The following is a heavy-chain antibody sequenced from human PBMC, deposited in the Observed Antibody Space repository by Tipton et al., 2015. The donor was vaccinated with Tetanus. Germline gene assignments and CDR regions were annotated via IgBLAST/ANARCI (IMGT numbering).Heavy chain of an antibody. J-gene: IGHJ4*02. V-gene: IGHV4-59*01. D-gene: IGHD2-8*01. CDR2: ISYSGST. CDR1: GGSINNYY. CDR3: ARGMVSWGIFPY. Sequence: TLSLTCTVSGGSINNYYWSWIRQPPGKGLEWIGYISYSGSTNSNPSLKSRVTISVDTSKNQFSLKLSSVTAADTAVYYCARGMVSWGIFPYWGQGTLVTVSS.